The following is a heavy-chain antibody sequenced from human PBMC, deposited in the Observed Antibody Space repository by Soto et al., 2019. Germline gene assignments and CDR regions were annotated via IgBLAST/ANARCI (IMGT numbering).Heavy chain of an antibody. V-gene: IGHV3-33*08. Sequence: GGSLRLSCAASGFTFSAYAMHWVRQAPGKGLEWVAIIFHDGNNKFYADSVKGRFTISRDNSKNTLYLQMNSLRAEDTAVYYCANIRDGYNEYYFDYWGQGTLVTVSS. J-gene: IGHJ4*02. CDR1: GFTFSAYA. CDR3: ANIRDGYNEYYFDY. D-gene: IGHD5-12*01. CDR2: IFHDGNNK.